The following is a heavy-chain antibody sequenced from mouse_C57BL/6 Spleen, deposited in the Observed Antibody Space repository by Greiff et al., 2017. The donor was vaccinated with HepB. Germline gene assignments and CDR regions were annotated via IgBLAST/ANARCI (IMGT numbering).Heavy chain of an antibody. CDR1: GYSFTGYY. CDR2: INPSTGGT. V-gene: IGHV1-42*01. J-gene: IGHJ2*01. Sequence: EVQRVESGPELVKPGASVKISCKASGYSFTGYYMNWVKQSPEKSLEWIGEINPSTGGTTYNQKFKAKATLTVDKSSSTAYMQLKSLTSEDSAVYYCSRPYGSSYFDYWGQGTTLTVSS. D-gene: IGHD1-1*01. CDR3: SRPYGSSYFDY.